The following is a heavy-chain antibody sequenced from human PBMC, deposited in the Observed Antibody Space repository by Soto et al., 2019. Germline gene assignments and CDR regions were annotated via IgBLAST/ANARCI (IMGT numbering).Heavy chain of an antibody. Sequence: QVQLVQSGAEVKKPGASVKVSCKASGYTFTGYYMHWVRQAPGQGLEWMGWINPNSGGTNYAQKFQGWVTMTRDTSISTAYMELSRLRSDDTTVYYCARGGITMVRGVTTGAFDIWGQGTMVTVSS. J-gene: IGHJ3*02. CDR1: GYTFTGYY. V-gene: IGHV1-2*04. D-gene: IGHD3-10*01. CDR3: ARGGITMVRGVTTGAFDI. CDR2: INPNSGGT.